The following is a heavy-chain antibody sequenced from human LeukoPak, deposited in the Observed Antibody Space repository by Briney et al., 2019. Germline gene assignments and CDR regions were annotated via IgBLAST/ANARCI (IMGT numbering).Heavy chain of an antibody. J-gene: IGHJ4*02. CDR2: VMSGRGST. Sequence: GGSLRLSCAASGFSVSDYSISWIRQSPGKGPEWISYVMSGRGSTNYADSVKGRFTISRDNAKNSVELQLDGLRAGDTAVYFCTRERRGSYYAFESWGQGTLVTVSS. D-gene: IGHD3-16*01. CDR3: TRERRGSYYAFES. CDR1: GFSVSDYS. V-gene: IGHV3-11*05.